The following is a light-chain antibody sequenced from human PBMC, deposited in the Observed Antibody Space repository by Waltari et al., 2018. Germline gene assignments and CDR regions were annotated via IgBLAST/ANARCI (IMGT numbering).Light chain of an antibody. CDR3: QQYSNWPPT. CDR1: ESVSTK. Sequence: ETVMTQSPATLSLSPWEGATLSCRASESVSTKLAWYQRKSGQAPRLLIYGASTRATGIPARFSGTGSGTEFTLTVSSLQSEDFALYYCQQYSNWPPTFGQGTKVDIK. J-gene: IGKJ1*01. V-gene: IGKV3-15*01. CDR2: GAS.